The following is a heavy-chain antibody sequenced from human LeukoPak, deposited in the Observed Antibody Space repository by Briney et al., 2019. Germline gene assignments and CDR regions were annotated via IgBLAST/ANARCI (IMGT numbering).Heavy chain of an antibody. D-gene: IGHD5-12*01. V-gene: IGHV3-21*01. Sequence: GESLRLSCAASGFTFSRYTMNWVRQAPGKGLEWVSSISTSSIYIYYADSVKGRFTISRDNSKNTLYLQMKSVRDDDTAVYYCAKSRSGYALFDYWGQGTLVTVSS. J-gene: IGHJ4*02. CDR2: ISTSSIYI. CDR3: AKSRSGYALFDY. CDR1: GFTFSRYT.